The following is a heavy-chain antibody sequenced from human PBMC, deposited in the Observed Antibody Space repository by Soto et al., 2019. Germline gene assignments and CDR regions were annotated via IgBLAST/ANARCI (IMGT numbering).Heavy chain of an antibody. CDR3: ARGEGHYFGAVNFDY. Sequence: QVQLQESGPGLVKPSETLSLTCAVSGDSVSSETYYWSWIRQPPGKGLEYIGYIYNSGSTNYNPSLKRRVTISADTSTNQCSLMMNSVTAADTAVYYCARGEGHYFGAVNFDYWGQGILVTVSS. CDR2: IYNSGST. J-gene: IGHJ4*02. D-gene: IGHD3-10*01. V-gene: IGHV4-61*01. CDR1: GDSVSSETYY.